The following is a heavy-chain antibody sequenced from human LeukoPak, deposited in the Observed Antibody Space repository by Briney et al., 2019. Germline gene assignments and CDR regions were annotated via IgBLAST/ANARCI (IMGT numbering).Heavy chain of an antibody. D-gene: IGHD3-3*01. CDR1: GGSISSGDYY. J-gene: IGHJ6*02. CDR2: IYYSGST. V-gene: IGHV4-30-4*01. Sequence: SQTLSLTCTVSGGSISSGDYYWSWIRQPPGKGLEWIGYIYYSGSTNYNPSLKSRVTISVDTSKNQFSLKLSSVTAADTAVYYCASSSYYDFWSGYYTDYYYYYGMDVWGQGATVTVSS. CDR3: ASSSYYDFWSGYYTDYYYYYGMDV.